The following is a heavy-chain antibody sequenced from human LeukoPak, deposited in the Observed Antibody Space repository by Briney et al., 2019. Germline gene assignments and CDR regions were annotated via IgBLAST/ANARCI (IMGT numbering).Heavy chain of an antibody. D-gene: IGHD3-22*01. Sequence: GGSLRLSCAASGFTFSNAWMSWVRQASGKGLEWVGRIKSKTDGGTTDYAAPVKGRFTISRDDSKNTLYLQMNSLKTEDTAVYYCTTEHYYDSSGYQMAYWGQGTLVTVSS. J-gene: IGHJ4*02. CDR1: GFTFSNAW. V-gene: IGHV3-15*01. CDR3: TTEHYYDSSGYQMAY. CDR2: IKSKTDGGTT.